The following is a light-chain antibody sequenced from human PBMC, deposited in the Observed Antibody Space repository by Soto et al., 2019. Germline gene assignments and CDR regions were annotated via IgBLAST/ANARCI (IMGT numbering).Light chain of an antibody. CDR2: EVN. Sequence: QSVLTQPASVSGSPGQSITISCTGTSSDVGGYDYVSWYQLHPGKAPKLMVFEVNNRPSGVSYRFSGSKSGNTASLTISGLQAEDEADYYCQSYDGIPWVFGGGTKLTVL. V-gene: IGLV2-14*01. CDR3: QSYDGIPWV. J-gene: IGLJ3*02. CDR1: SSDVGGYDY.